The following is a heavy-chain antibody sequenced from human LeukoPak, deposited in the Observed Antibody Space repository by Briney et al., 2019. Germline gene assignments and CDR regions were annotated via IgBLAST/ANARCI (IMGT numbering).Heavy chain of an antibody. CDR2: IYYSGST. CDR3: AGASIAAAATSPYFDY. J-gene: IGHJ4*02. D-gene: IGHD6-13*01. Sequence: SETLSLTCTVSGGSISSYYWSWIRQPPEKGLEWIGYIYYSGSTNYNPSLKSRVTISVDTSKNQFSLKLSSVTAADTAVYYCAGASIAAAATSPYFDYWGQGTLVTVSS. CDR1: GGSISSYY. V-gene: IGHV4-59*08.